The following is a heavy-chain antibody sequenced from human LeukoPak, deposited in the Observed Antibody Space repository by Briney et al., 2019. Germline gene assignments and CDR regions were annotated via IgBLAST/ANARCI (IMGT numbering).Heavy chain of an antibody. CDR2: INTDGSGT. V-gene: IGHV3-74*01. D-gene: IGHD2-2*01. CDR3: ARDLGSCSSTSCQTDWFHP. J-gene: IGHJ5*02. CDR1: GFTLSTYW. Sequence: QPGGSLRLSCAASGFTLSTYWMHWVRQAPGKGLVWVSHINTDGSGTSYADSVKGRFTISRDNARNTLYLQMHSLRAEDTAVHYCARDLGSCSSTSCQTDWFHPWGQGTQVTVSS.